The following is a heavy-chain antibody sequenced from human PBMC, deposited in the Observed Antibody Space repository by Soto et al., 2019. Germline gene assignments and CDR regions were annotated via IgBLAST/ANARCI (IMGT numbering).Heavy chain of an antibody. CDR1: GFPFIDTD. D-gene: IGHD3-10*01. Sequence: GGSLRLSCASSGFPFIDTDMTWVRQAPGKGLEWVSTIGGNTGNTYYADSVEGRFTISRDDSKNTVYLQMNSLRADDTAVYYCAKNSGWFGSWGQGTLVTVSS. J-gene: IGHJ5*01. CDR3: AKNSGWFGS. V-gene: IGHV3-23*01. CDR2: IGGNTGNT.